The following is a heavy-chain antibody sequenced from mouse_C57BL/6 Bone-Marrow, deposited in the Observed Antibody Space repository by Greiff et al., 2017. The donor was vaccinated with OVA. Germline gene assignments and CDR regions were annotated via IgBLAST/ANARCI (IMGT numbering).Heavy chain of an antibody. Sequence: EVQLQQSGAELVRPGASVKLSCTASGYTITDYYMQWVKQRPEQGLEWIGGIDPEGGGTKYTPKFQGKATMPADTSSNTAYLQLSILTSEDTAVYYGTTSGDFDVWGTGTTVTVSS. V-gene: IGHV14-1*01. CDR1: GYTITDYY. J-gene: IGHJ1*03. CDR2: IDPEGGGT. CDR3: TTSGDFDV.